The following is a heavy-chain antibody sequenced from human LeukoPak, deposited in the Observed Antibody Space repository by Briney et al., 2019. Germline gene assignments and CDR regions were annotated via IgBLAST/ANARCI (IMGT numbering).Heavy chain of an antibody. Sequence: GGSLRLSCAASGFTSSSYAMSWVRQAPGKGLEWVSAISGSGGSTYYADSVKGRFTISRDNSKNTLYLQMNSLRAEDTAVYYCAKGSDLAVDRGTFDYWGQGTLVTVSS. CDR1: GFTSSSYA. CDR2: ISGSGGST. J-gene: IGHJ4*02. D-gene: IGHD3-10*01. CDR3: AKGSDLAVDRGTFDY. V-gene: IGHV3-23*01.